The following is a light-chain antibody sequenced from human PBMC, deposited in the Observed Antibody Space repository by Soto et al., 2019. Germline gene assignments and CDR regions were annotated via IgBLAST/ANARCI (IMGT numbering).Light chain of an antibody. J-gene: IGLJ1*01. CDR1: SSDVGGYNY. CDR3: CSYAGSFTYV. Sequence: SALTQPRSVSGSPGQSVTISCTGTSSDVGGYNYASWYQQHPGKAPKLIIYDVSKWPSGVPDRFSGSKSGNTASLTISGLQAEDEADYYCCSYAGSFTYVFGTGTKVTVL. CDR2: DVS. V-gene: IGLV2-11*01.